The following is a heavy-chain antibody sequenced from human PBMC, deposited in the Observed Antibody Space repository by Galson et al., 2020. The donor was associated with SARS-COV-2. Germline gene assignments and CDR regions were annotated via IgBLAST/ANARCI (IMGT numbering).Heavy chain of an antibody. Sequence: SETLSLTCTVSGGSISSYYWSWIRQPPGKGLEWIGYIYYSGSTNYNPSLKSRVTISVDTSKNQFSLKLSSVTAADTAVYYCARDNGVTTVTTYGPLYYYYGMDVWGQGTTVTVSS. CDR1: GGSISSYY. J-gene: IGHJ6*02. D-gene: IGHD4-17*01. CDR3: ARDNGVTTVTTYGPLYYYYGMDV. CDR2: IYYSGST. V-gene: IGHV4-59*13.